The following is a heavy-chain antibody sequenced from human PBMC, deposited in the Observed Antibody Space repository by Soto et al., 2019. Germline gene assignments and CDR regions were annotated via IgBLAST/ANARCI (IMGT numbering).Heavy chain of an antibody. D-gene: IGHD4-4*01. J-gene: IGHJ6*03. V-gene: IGHV4-39*01. CDR1: GGSISSSSYY. CDR3: ARQLYSNYPYYYYYMDV. Sequence: PSETLSLTCTVSGGSISSSSYYWGWIRQPPGKGLEWIGSIYYSGSTYYNPSLKNRVTISVDTSKNQISQKLSSVTAADTVVYYCARQLYSNYPYYYYYMDVWGKGTTVTVSS. CDR2: IYYSGST.